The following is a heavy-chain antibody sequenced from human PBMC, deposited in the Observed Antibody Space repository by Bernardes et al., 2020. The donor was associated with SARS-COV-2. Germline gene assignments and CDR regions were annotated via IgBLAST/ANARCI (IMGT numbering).Heavy chain of an antibody. D-gene: IGHD3-3*01. CDR3: ASLDDFWSGYYGY. V-gene: IGHV4-59*01. Sequence: SETLSLTCTVSGGSISSYYWSWIRQPPGKGLEWIGYIYYSGSTNYNPSLKSRVTIAVDTSKNQFSLKLSSVTAADTAVYYCASLDDFWSGYYGYWGQGTLVTVSS. CDR2: IYYSGST. CDR1: GGSISSYY. J-gene: IGHJ4*02.